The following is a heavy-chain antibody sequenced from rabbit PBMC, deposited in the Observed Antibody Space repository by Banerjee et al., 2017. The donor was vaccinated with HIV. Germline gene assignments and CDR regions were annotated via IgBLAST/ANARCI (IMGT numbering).Heavy chain of an antibody. D-gene: IGHD2-1*01. J-gene: IGHJ6*01. CDR1: GFSFSSSYW. V-gene: IGHV1S45*01. Sequence: QEQLKETGGGLVQPGGSLTLSCKASGFSFSSSYWICWVRQAPGKGLEWIACIYAGSSGSTQYANWAKGRFTISKTSSTTVTLQMTSLTAADTATYFCARDPGHVGDGWYLDLGGQGTLVTVS. CDR3: ARDPGHVGDGWYLDL. CDR2: IYAGSSGST.